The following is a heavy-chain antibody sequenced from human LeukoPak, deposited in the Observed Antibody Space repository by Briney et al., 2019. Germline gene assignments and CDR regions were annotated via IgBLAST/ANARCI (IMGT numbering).Heavy chain of an antibody. CDR2: MNPNSGNT. V-gene: IGHV1-8*03. D-gene: IGHD6-13*01. J-gene: IGHJ5*02. CDR1: GYTFTSYD. Sequence: ASVKVSCKASGYTFTSYDINWVRQATGQGPEWMGWMNPNSGNTGYAQKFQGRVTITRNTSISTAYMELSSLRSEDTAVYYCARGPPSYSSSTYWFYPSGQGTLVTVSS. CDR3: ARGPPSYSSSTYWFYP.